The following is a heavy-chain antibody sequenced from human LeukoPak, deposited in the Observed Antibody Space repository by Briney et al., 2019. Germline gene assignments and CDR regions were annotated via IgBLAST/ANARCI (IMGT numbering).Heavy chain of an antibody. D-gene: IGHD3-10*01. Sequence: GGSLRLSCAASGFTFSSYAMSWVRQAPGKGLEWVSAISGSGGSTYYADSAKGRFTISRDNSKNTLYLQMNSLRAEDTAVYYCAKDPVYGSGSTDAFDIWGQGTMVTVSS. CDR2: ISGSGGST. J-gene: IGHJ3*02. CDR1: GFTFSSYA. CDR3: AKDPVYGSGSTDAFDI. V-gene: IGHV3-23*01.